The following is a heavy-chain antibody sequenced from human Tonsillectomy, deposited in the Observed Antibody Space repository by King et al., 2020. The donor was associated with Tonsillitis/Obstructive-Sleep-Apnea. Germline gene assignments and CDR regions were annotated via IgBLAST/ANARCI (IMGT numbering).Heavy chain of an antibody. V-gene: IGHV1-2*06. J-gene: IGHJ5*02. CDR1: GYTFTGFL. Sequence: QLVQSGAEVKKSGASVRVSCKASGYTFTGFLMHWVRQAPGQGLEWIGRINPRNGDINYAQKFQGRVTMTTDPSMNTAYMELTSLGSDDTAVYYCGRGNKSFDPWGQGTLVTVSS. CDR2: INPRNGDI. CDR3: GRGNKSFDP.